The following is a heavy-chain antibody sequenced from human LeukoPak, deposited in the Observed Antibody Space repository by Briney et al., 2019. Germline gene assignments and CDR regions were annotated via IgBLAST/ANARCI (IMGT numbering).Heavy chain of an antibody. D-gene: IGHD6-13*01. CDR2: VFNGGST. J-gene: IGHJ4*02. CDR3: ASRPASTTWYGVFDY. V-gene: IGHV4-59*11. Sequence: SETLSLTCSVSGSSINSHYWSWIRQSPGKGLEWIGYVFNGGSTNYNPSLKSRVTMSLDTSRTQFSLRLSSVTAADTAIYYCASRPASTTWYGVFDYWSQGTLVTVSS. CDR1: GSSINSHY.